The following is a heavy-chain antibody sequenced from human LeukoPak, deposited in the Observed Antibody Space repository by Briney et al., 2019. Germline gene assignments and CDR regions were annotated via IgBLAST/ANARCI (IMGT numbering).Heavy chain of an antibody. V-gene: IGHV7-4-1*02. CDR3: ARGPANVYNYGTIYY. CDR1: GYILTDYS. D-gene: IGHD5-18*01. J-gene: IGHJ4*02. CDR2: INTNTGNP. Sequence: ASVKVSCKASGYILTDYSINWVRQAPGQGLEWTGWINTNTGNPTYAQGFTGRFVFSLDTSVSTAYLQISSLKAEDTAVYYCARGPANVYNYGTIYYWGQGTLVTVSS.